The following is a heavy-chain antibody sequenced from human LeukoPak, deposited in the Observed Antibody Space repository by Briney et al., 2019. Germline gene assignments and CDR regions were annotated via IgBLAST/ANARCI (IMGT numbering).Heavy chain of an antibody. Sequence: GGSLRLSCAASGFIFSSYEMNWVRQAPGKGLEWVSYISESGSTIYYADSVKGRFTISRDNTKNSLALQMTSLRAEDTAVYYCASDLGIRPPPWGYWGQGTLVTVSS. CDR1: GFIFSSYE. CDR2: ISESGSTI. V-gene: IGHV3-48*03. D-gene: IGHD3-16*01. CDR3: ASDLGIRPPPWGY. J-gene: IGHJ4*02.